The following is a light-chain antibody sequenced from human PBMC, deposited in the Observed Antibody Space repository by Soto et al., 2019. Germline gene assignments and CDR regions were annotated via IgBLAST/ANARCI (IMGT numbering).Light chain of an antibody. CDR2: AGS. V-gene: IGLV2-23*01. CDR3: CSYVGSASYV. J-gene: IGLJ1*01. Sequence: QSALTQPASVSGSPGQSITISCTGANSDVASHNLVSWYQQHPGKAPKLMIYAGSKRPSGVSDRFSGSKSGNTASLTISGLQAEDEADYYCCSYVGSASYVFGPGTKVTVL. CDR1: NSDVASHNL.